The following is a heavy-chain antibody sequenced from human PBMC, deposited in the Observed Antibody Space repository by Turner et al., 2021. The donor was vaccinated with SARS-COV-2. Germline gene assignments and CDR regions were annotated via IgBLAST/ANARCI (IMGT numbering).Heavy chain of an antibody. Sequence: QVQLVQSGAEVKTPGASVTVCCKASVYTFTTYDINWVRQAAGQGLEWMGWMNPNSGHTAYAQKFQGRVTITRKTSISTVYMELSSLRSDDTAVYYCAGRDSNGYVGAFDMWGQGTMVTVSS. CDR1: VYTFTTYD. CDR2: MNPNSGHT. CDR3: AGRDSNGYVGAFDM. V-gene: IGHV1-8*03. J-gene: IGHJ3*02. D-gene: IGHD4-4*01.